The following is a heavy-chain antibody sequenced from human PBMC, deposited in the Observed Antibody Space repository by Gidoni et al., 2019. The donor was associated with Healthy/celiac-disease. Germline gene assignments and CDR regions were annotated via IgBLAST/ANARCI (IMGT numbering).Heavy chain of an antibody. V-gene: IGHV3-30*18. CDR2: ISYDGSNK. CDR3: AKGRDFWSGYYFDY. Sequence: QVQLVESGGGVVQPGRSLRLSCSASGFPFSSYGMNWVRQAPGKGLEWVAVISYDGSNKYYADTVKGRFTISRDNSKNTLYLQMNSLRAEDTAVYYCAKGRDFWSGYYFDYWGQGTLVTVSS. CDR1: GFPFSSYG. J-gene: IGHJ4*02. D-gene: IGHD3-3*01.